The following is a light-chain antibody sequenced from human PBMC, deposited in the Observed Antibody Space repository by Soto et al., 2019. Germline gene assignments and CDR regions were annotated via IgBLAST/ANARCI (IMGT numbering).Light chain of an antibody. CDR3: QQRTNWQRT. CDR2: DAS. V-gene: IGKV3-11*01. Sequence: EIVLTQSPATLSLSPGERATLSCRASQSVSSYLAWYQQKPGQAPRPLIYDASNRATGIPARFSGSGSGTDFTLTISSLEPEDFAVYYCQQRTNWQRTFGQGTKVDI. CDR1: QSVSSY. J-gene: IGKJ1*01.